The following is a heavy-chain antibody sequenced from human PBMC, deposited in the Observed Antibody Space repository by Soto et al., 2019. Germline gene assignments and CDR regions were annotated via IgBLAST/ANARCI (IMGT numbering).Heavy chain of an antibody. CDR1: GYTLPNFG. CDR2: ISAYTANT. V-gene: IGHV1-18*01. Sequence: ASVKVSCKASGYTLPNFGLSWVRQAPGQGLEWMGCISAYTANTNYAQKLQDRVTMTTDTSTSTAYMELSSLRSEDTAVYYCATPVLGKLRYYYYYYGMDVWGQGTTVTVSS. J-gene: IGHJ6*02. D-gene: IGHD5-12*01. CDR3: ATPVLGKLRYYYYYYGMDV.